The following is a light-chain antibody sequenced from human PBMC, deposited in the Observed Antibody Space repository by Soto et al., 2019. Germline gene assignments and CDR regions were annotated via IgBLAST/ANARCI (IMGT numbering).Light chain of an antibody. CDR1: QSVSSN. Sequence: EIVMTPSPATLSVSPVERATLSCRASQSVSSNLAWYQQKPGQAPRLLIYGASTRATGIPARFSGSGSGTDFTLTISRLEPEDFAIYYCQQYGSSPITFGQGTRLEIK. CDR2: GAS. J-gene: IGKJ5*01. V-gene: IGKV3-15*01. CDR3: QQYGSSPIT.